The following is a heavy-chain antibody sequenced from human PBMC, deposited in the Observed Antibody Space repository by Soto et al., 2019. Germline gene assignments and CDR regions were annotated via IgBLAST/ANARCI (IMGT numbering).Heavy chain of an antibody. D-gene: IGHD3-22*01. Sequence: QVQLVQSGAEVKKPGASVKVSCKASGYTFTSYGISWVRQAPGQGLEWMGWISAYNGNTNYAQKLQGRVTMTTDTXXSXAXXELRSLRSDDTAVYYCARVLLPYYDSSGSLNWFDPWGQGTLVTVSS. CDR2: ISAYNGNT. CDR3: ARVLLPYYDSSGSLNWFDP. V-gene: IGHV1-18*01. CDR1: GYTFTSYG. J-gene: IGHJ5*02.